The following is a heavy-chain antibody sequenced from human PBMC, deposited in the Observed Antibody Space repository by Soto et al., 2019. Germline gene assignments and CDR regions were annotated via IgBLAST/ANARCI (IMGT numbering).Heavy chain of an antibody. Sequence: PGESLKISCKGSGYSFTSYWIGWVRQMPGKGLEWMGIIYPGDSDTRYSPSFQGQVTISADKSISTAYLQWSSLKASDTAMYYCARQKYVVVPAAINAFDIWGQGTLVTASS. CDR3: ARQKYVVVPAAINAFDI. J-gene: IGHJ3*02. V-gene: IGHV5-51*01. CDR2: IYPGDSDT. CDR1: GYSFTSYW. D-gene: IGHD2-2*02.